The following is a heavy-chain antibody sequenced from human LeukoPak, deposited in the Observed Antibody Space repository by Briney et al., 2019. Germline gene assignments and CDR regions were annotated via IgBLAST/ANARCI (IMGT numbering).Heavy chain of an antibody. J-gene: IGHJ4*02. CDR2: ISNDGAKK. CDR3: ASGYGSGPYYKGYFDY. D-gene: IGHD3-10*01. CDR1: GFTFSRNA. V-gene: IGHV3-64D*09. Sequence: QPGGSLRLSCSASGFTFSRNAMHWVRQAPGKGLEYVSAISNDGAKKYYADSEKGRFTISRDNSKNTLYLQMSSLRAEDTAVCYCASGYGSGPYYKGYFDYWGQGTLVTVSS.